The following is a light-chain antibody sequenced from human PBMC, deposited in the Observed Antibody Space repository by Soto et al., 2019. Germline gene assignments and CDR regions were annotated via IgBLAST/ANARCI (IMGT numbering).Light chain of an antibody. Sequence: EIVMTQSPATLSVSPGERATLSCRASQSVSSNLAWYQQKPGQAPRLLIYGASTRATGIPARFSGSGSGTEFTLTLSSLQSEDVAVYYCQQYNNWPPEWTFGQGTKVEIK. J-gene: IGKJ1*01. CDR1: QSVSSN. V-gene: IGKV3-15*01. CDR2: GAS. CDR3: QQYNNWPPEWT.